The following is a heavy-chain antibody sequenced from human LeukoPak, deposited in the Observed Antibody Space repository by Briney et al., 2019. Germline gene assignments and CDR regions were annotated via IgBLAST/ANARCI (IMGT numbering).Heavy chain of an antibody. CDR3: ARAGGVVVPAAMRRVVGPGYPATYGMDV. CDR2: INPNSGGT. CDR1: GYTFTGYY. V-gene: IGHV1-2*02. D-gene: IGHD2-2*01. Sequence: ASVKVSCKASGYTFTGYYMHWVRQAPGQGLEWMGWINPNSGGTNYAQKFQGRVTMTRDTCISTAYMELSRLRSDDTAVYYCARAGGVVVPAAMRRVVGPGYPATYGMDVWGQGTTVTVSS. J-gene: IGHJ6*02.